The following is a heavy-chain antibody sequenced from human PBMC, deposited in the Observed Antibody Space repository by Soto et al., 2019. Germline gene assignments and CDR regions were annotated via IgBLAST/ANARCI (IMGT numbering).Heavy chain of an antibody. Sequence: ASVKVSCKTSGYNFISSEISWVRQAPGQGLELMGWMNPHTGETDATRKFQGRLTMTRNTSINTAYLELSSLTSEDTAVYYCAKKHSGSSLAYWGQGSLVTVPS. D-gene: IGHD6-6*01. CDR3: AKKHSGSSLAY. CDR1: GYNFISSE. CDR2: MNPHTGET. J-gene: IGHJ4*02. V-gene: IGHV1-8*02.